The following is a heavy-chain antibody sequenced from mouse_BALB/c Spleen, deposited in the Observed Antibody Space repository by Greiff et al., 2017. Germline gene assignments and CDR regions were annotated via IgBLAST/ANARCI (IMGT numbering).Heavy chain of an antibody. V-gene: IGHV1-18*01. D-gene: IGHD1-1*01. Sequence: GQLKQSGPELVKPGASVKIPCKASGYTFTDYNMDWVKQSHGKSLEWIGDINPNNGGTIYNQKFKGKATLTVDKSSSTAYMELRSLTSEDTAVYYCARMGYYGSSYAMDYWGQGTSVTVSS. CDR3: ARMGYYGSSYAMDY. J-gene: IGHJ4*01. CDR1: GYTFTDYN. CDR2: INPNNGGT.